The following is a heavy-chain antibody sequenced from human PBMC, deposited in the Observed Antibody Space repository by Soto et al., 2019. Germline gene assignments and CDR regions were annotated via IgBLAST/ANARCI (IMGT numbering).Heavy chain of an antibody. J-gene: IGHJ6*02. Sequence: PSETLSLSCAVYGWSFSGYYWTWIRQPPGTGLEWIGYIYYSGSTNYNPSLKSRVTISVDTSKNQFSLKLSSVTAADTAVYYCARRRGMDVWGQGTTVTVSS. CDR3: ARRRGMDV. V-gene: IGHV4-59*01. CDR1: GWSFSGYY. CDR2: IYYSGST.